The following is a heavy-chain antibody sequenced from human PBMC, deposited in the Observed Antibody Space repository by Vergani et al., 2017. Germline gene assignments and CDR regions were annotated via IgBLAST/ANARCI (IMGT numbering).Heavy chain of an antibody. D-gene: IGHD3-3*01. CDR2: ITSYSAGI. Sequence: EVQVVESGGGLVQPGGSLRLSCAASGFTFDEYHMHWVRQVPGKGLEWVSGITSYSAGIDYAASVKGRFTISRDHARNTLFLQMNSLRAEDTALYYCVKDSGAIFGVITSSLYYYYYIDVWGKGTTVTVSS. CDR1: GFTFDEYH. CDR3: VKDSGAIFGVITSSLYYYYYIDV. V-gene: IGHV3-9*01. J-gene: IGHJ6*03.